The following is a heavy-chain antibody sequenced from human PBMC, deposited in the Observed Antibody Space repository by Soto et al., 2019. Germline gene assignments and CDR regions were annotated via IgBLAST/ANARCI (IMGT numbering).Heavy chain of an antibody. J-gene: IGHJ4*02. CDR1: GGSVSSGSYY. D-gene: IGHD4-17*01. V-gene: IGHV4-61*01. Sequence: QVQLQESGPGLVKPSETLSLTCTVSGGSVSSGSYYWSWIRQPPGKGLEWIGYIYYSGSTNYNPSLKSRVTISVDTSKNQFSLKLSSVTAADTAVYYCARYNDYGGNWGYWGQGTLVTVSS. CDR3: ARYNDYGGNWGY. CDR2: IYYSGST.